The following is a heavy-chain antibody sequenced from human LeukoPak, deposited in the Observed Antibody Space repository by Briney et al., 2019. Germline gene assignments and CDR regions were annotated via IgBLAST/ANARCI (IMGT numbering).Heavy chain of an antibody. J-gene: IGHJ4*02. CDR2: INIDGSSI. CDR3: ANINIGDS. CDR1: GFTFSNYW. V-gene: IGHV3-74*01. Sequence: GGSLRLSCAASGFTFSNYWMHWVRQAPGKGLVWVSRINIDGSSISSADSVKGRFTISRDNAKNTLYLQMNSLRAEDTAVYYCANINIGDSWGRGTLVTVSS.